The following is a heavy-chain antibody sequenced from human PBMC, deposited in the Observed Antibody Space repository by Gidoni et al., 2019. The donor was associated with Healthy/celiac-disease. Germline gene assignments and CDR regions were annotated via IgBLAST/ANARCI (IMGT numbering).Heavy chain of an antibody. V-gene: IGHV1-46*01. CDR1: EYTFTRYY. J-gene: IGHJ4*02. CDR2: INPSGGST. D-gene: IGHD2-21*02. CDR3: ARGCGGDYDNYYFDY. Sequence: QVQLVQSGAEVKKPGASVKVSFKASEYTFTRYYMHWVRQAPGQGLELMGIINPSGGSTSYAQKFQGRVTMTRDTSTSTVYMELSSLRSEDTAVYYCARGCGGDYDNYYFDYWGQGTLVTVSS.